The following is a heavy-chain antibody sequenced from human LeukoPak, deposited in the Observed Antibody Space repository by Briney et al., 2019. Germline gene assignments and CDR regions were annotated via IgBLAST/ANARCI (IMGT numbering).Heavy chain of an antibody. J-gene: IGHJ3*02. CDR1: GFTFSSYA. CDR2: ISGSGGST. V-gene: IGHV3-23*01. CDR3: AKDRAAAAHKIPHAFDI. D-gene: IGHD6-13*01. Sequence: PGGSLRLSCAASGFTFSSYAMSWFRQAPGKVLEWVPAISGSGGSTYYADSVKGRFTISRDNSKNTLYLQMNSLRAEDTAVYYCAKDRAAAAHKIPHAFDIWGQGTMVTVSS.